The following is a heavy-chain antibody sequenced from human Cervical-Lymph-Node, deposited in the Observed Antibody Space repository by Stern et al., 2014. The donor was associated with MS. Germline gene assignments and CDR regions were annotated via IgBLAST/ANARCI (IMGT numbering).Heavy chain of an antibody. CDR2: IIPIFGTA. CDR1: GGTFSRYA. Sequence: VHLVESGAEVKKPGSSVKVSCKASGGTFSRYAISWVRQAPGQGLEWMGGIIPIFGTANYAQKFQGRVTITADESTSTAYMELSSLRSEDTAVYYCATGEMATKSYYYYGMDVWGQGTTVTVSS. J-gene: IGHJ6*02. V-gene: IGHV1-69*01. CDR3: ATGEMATKSYYYYGMDV. D-gene: IGHD5-24*01.